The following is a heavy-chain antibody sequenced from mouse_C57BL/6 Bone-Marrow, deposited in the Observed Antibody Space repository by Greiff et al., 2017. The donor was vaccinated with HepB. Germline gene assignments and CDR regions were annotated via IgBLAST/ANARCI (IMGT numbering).Heavy chain of an antibody. CDR2: IYPGGGDT. CDR3: AITAVVYFDY. CDR1: GYALSSSW. J-gene: IGHJ2*01. V-gene: IGHV1-82*01. D-gene: IGHD1-1*01. Sequence: QVQLKQSGPELVKPGASVKISCKASGYALSSSWMNWVRQRPGKGLEWIGRIYPGGGDTNYTGMFKGKGTLTDDKTSSTAYMQLSSLTSEDSADYFCAITAVVYFDYWGQGTTLTVSS.